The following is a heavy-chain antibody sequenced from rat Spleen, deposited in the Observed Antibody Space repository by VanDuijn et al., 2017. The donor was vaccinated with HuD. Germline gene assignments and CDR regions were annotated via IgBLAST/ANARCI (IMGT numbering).Heavy chain of an antibody. J-gene: IGHJ2*01. Sequence: EVQLVESGGGLVQPGRSLKLSCAASGFTFSDYYMAWVRQAPTKGLEWVATIGYEGSSTYYRDSVRGRFTVSRDNAKSTLYLQMDSLRSEDTATYYWATHQGMVVITPFDYWGKGVMVTVSS. CDR1: GFTFSDYY. CDR2: IGYEGSST. D-gene: IGHD1-12*02. CDR3: ATHQGMVVITPFDY. V-gene: IGHV5-29*01.